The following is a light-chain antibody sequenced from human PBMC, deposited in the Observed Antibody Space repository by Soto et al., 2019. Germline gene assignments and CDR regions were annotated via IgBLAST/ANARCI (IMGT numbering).Light chain of an antibody. J-gene: IGKJ1*01. CDR2: GAS. CDR1: QSVSSN. CDR3: QQYNKWPWT. V-gene: IGKV3-15*01. Sequence: EIVMTQSPATLSVSPGERATLSCRASQSVSSNLAWYQRKPGQAPRLLIYGASTRATGIPARFSGSGSGTEFTLTISSLQSEDFAVYHCQQYNKWPWTFGQGTKV.